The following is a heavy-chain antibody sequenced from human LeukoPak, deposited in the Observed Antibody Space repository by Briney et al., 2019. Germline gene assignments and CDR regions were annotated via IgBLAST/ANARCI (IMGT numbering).Heavy chain of an antibody. J-gene: IGHJ4*02. Sequence: SQTLSLTCAISGDSVSSNTAAWNWIRQSPSRALEWLGRTYYRSKWYNDYAVSVKSRITINPDTSKNQFSLHLNSVTPEDTAVYYCARDLPPGAAGVTGPFESWGQGNLVTVSS. V-gene: IGHV6-1*01. CDR3: ARDLPPGAAGVTGPFES. CDR2: TYYRSKWYN. D-gene: IGHD6-13*01. CDR1: GDSVSSNTAA.